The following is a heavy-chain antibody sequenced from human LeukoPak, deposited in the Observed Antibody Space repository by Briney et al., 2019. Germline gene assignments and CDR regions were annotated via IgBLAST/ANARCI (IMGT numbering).Heavy chain of an antibody. J-gene: IGHJ4*02. CDR2: ISGSGGST. Sequence: GGSLRLSCAASGFTLRSYDMSWVRQAPGKGLEWVSAISGSGGSTYYADSVKGRFTISRDNSKNTLYLQMNSLRAEDTAVYYCAKTSNYYDSSGYYFWGQGTLVTVSS. CDR1: GFTLRSYD. D-gene: IGHD3-22*01. V-gene: IGHV3-23*01. CDR3: AKTSNYYDSSGYYF.